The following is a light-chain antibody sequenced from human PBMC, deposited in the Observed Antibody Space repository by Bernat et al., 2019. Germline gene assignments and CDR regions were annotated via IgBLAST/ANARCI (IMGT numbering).Light chain of an antibody. V-gene: IGLV3-1*01. CDR2: RDN. CDR1: RLGSKF. Sequence: SSELTQPPSVSVSPGQIARITCSGERLGSKFTCWYQQKPGQSPVVVIYRDNKRPSGISERFSGSHSGNTATLNITGTQPMDEADYYCQAWDSSAGFFGGGTKLTVL. J-gene: IGLJ2*01. CDR3: QAWDSSAGF.